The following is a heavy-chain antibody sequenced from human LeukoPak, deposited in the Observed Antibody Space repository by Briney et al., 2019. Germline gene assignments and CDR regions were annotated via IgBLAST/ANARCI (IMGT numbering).Heavy chain of an antibody. D-gene: IGHD5-12*01. Sequence: SETLSLTCTVSGGSLSSGGYYWSWIRQHPGKGLEWIGYIYYSGSTYYNPSLKSRVTISVDTSKNQFSLKLSSVTAADTAVYYCARDRRGSGYDLDYHYYGMDVWGQGTTVTVSS. V-gene: IGHV4-31*03. CDR2: IYYSGST. CDR1: GGSLSSGGYY. CDR3: ARDRRGSGYDLDYHYYGMDV. J-gene: IGHJ6*02.